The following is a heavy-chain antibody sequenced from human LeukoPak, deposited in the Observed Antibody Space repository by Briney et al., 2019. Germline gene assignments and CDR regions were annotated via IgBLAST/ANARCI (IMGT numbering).Heavy chain of an antibody. J-gene: IGHJ3*02. Sequence: GGSLRLSCEASGFTFSGSAMHWVRQASGKGLEWVGRIRSKANSYATAYAASVKGRFTISRDDSKNTAYLQMNSLKTEDTAVYYCTSRPRVLLWFGELQEASFDIWGQGTMVTVSS. D-gene: IGHD3-10*01. CDR3: TSRPRVLLWFGELQEASFDI. CDR2: IRSKANSYAT. CDR1: GFTFSGSA. V-gene: IGHV3-73*01.